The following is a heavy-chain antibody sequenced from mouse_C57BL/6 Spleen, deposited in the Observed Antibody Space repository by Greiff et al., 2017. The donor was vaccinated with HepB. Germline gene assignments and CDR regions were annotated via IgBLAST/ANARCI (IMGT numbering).Heavy chain of an antibody. V-gene: IGHV1-18*01. CDR3: ATSDDYDVWFAY. CDR1: GYTFTDYN. D-gene: IGHD2-4*01. Sequence: EVQLQQSGPELVKPGASVKIPCKASGYTFTDYNMDWVKQSHGKSLEWIGDINPNNGGTIYNQKFKGKATLTVDKSSSTAYMELRSLTSEDTAVYYCATSDDYDVWFAYWGQGTLVTVSA. J-gene: IGHJ3*01. CDR2: INPNNGGT.